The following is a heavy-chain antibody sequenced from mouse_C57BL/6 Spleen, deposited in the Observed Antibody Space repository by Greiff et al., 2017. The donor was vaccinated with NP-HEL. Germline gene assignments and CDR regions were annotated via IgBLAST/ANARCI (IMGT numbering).Heavy chain of an antibody. CDR3: VRHDYASPMDY. Sequence: EVQVVESGGGLVQPKGSLKLSCAASGFSFNTYAMNWVRQAPGKGLEWVARIRSKSNNYATYYADSVKDRFTISRDDSESMLYLQMNNLKTEDTAMYYCVRHDYASPMDYWGQGTSVTVSS. J-gene: IGHJ4*01. D-gene: IGHD1-1*02. CDR2: IRSKSNNYAT. V-gene: IGHV10-1*01. CDR1: GFSFNTYA.